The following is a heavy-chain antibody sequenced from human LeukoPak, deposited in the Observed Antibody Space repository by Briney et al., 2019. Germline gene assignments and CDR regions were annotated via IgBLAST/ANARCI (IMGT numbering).Heavy chain of an antibody. Sequence: GSLRLSCAASGFTFSTSGMNWVRQAPGKGLEWVAYISSRSESKYYAASVKGRFTISRDNAHNSLYLQMNSLRDDDTAVYYCARVWQLGVWGRGTAVTVSS. CDR1: GFTFSTSG. J-gene: IGHJ6*02. CDR2: ISSRSESK. V-gene: IGHV3-48*02. D-gene: IGHD3-10*01. CDR3: ARVWQLGV.